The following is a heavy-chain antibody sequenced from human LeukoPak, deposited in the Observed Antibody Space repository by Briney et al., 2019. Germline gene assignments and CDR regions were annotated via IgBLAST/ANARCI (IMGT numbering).Heavy chain of an antibody. CDR3: ARRQWFGELSAFDT. Sequence: SETLSRTCTVSGGSISSYYWSWIRQSPGKGLEWIGYIYYSGSTKYNPSLKSRVTISVDTSKNHFSLKLSSVTAADTAVYYCARRQWFGELSAFDTWGQGTMVTVSS. D-gene: IGHD3-10*01. CDR2: IYYSGST. V-gene: IGHV4-59*12. J-gene: IGHJ3*02. CDR1: GGSISSYY.